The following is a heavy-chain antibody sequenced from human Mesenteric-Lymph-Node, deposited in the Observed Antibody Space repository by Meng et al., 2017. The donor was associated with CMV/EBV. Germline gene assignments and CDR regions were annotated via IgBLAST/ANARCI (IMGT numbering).Heavy chain of an antibody. CDR1: GFIVSSNY. CDR2: LYPGGTT. J-gene: IGHJ4*02. D-gene: IGHD3-22*01. Sequence: GESLKISCEASGFIVSSNYMSWVRQAPGKGLEWVSVLYPGGTTYYADPVKGRFTISRDNSKNTLHLQMNSLRAEDTAVYYCTRDGHYYDTSGHYQEYWGQGTLVTVSS. V-gene: IGHV3-66*02. CDR3: TRDGHYYDTSGHYQEY.